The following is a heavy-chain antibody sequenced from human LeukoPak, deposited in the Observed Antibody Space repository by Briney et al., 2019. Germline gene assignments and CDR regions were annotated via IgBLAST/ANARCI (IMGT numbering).Heavy chain of an antibody. Sequence: GGSLRRSCTASGFAFGEDGMSWVRQVPGEGLEWVSGINWSGGSTAYTDPFRGRFTISRDNAKNSLYLQMDSLRDEDTALYYCARAPITSPFYFDSWGQGTLVTVSS. V-gene: IGHV3-20*04. J-gene: IGHJ4*02. CDR1: GFAFGEDG. CDR2: INWSGGST. CDR3: ARAPITSPFYFDS. D-gene: IGHD2-2*01.